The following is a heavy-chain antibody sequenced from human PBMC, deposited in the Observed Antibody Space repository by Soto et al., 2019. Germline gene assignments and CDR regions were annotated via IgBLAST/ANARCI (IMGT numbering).Heavy chain of an antibody. CDR2: IYWDDDK. V-gene: IGHV2-5*02. Sequence: QITLKESGPTLVKPTQTLTLTCTFSGFSLSTSGVGVGWIRQPPGKALEWLALIYWDDDKRYSPSLKSRLTTTNDTPKNQLVLTTPNMDPVATATYYCARLYCSGGSCDPCLDYWGQGTLVTVSS. CDR1: GFSLSTSGVG. D-gene: IGHD2-15*01. J-gene: IGHJ4*02. CDR3: ARLYCSGGSCDPCLDY.